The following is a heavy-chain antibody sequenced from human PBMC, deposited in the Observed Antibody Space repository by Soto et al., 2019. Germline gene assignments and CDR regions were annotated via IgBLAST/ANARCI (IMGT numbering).Heavy chain of an antibody. D-gene: IGHD4-4*01. V-gene: IGHV4-34*01. J-gene: IGHJ4*02. Sequence: PSETLSLTCAVYGGSFSGYFWNWIRQPPGKGLEWIGEINHGGSTNYNPSLKSRVTISVDTSKNQFSLKLSSVTAADTAVYYCARGPRSNYVFFVWGQGTLVTVSS. CDR3: ARGPRSNYVFFV. CDR1: GGSFSGYF. CDR2: INHGGST.